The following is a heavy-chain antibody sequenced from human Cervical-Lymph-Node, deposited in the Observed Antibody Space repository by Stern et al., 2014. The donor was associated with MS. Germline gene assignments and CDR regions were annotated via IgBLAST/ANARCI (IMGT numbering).Heavy chain of an antibody. Sequence: QVQLQESGPGLVKPSETLSLTCSVSGGSISSHHWGWIRQSPGKGLEWIGYMSYNGNTNYNPSLKSRVTISADTSNNQFSLKLTSVTAADTAVYFCAKDWDRSGYYFGYFDSWSQGTLVTVSS. J-gene: IGHJ4*02. D-gene: IGHD3-22*01. CDR2: MSYNGNT. CDR3: AKDWDRSGYYFGYFDS. CDR1: GGSISSHH. V-gene: IGHV4-59*11.